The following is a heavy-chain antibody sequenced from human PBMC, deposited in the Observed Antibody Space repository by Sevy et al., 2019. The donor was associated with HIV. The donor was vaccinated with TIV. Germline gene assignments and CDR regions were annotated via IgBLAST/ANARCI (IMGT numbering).Heavy chain of an antibody. V-gene: IGHV3-33*01. CDR1: GFTFSSYG. J-gene: IGHJ4*02. CDR3: ARDQGPYYYGSSLRDCFDY. Sequence: GGSLRLSCAASGFTFSSYGMHWVRQAPGKGLEWVAVIWYDGSNKYYADSVKGRFTISRENSKNTLYLQMNSLRAEDTAVYYCARDQGPYYYGSSLRDCFDYWGQGTLVTVSS. D-gene: IGHD3-22*01. CDR2: IWYDGSNK.